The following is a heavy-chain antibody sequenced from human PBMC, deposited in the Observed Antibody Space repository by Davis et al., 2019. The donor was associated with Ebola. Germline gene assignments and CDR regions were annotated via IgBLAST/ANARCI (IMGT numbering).Heavy chain of an antibody. CDR1: GFTFGEYA. Sequence: SLKISCSASGFTFGEYAMNWVRQAPGKGLEWVGFIRSKGYGGKTQYAASVKGRFTISRDDSKSIAYLQMNSLKTEDTAVYFCTRDLKQPPPSYYYGMDVWGQGTTVTVSS. CDR3: TRDLKQPPPSYYYGMDV. V-gene: IGHV3-49*04. J-gene: IGHJ6*02. D-gene: IGHD6-13*01. CDR2: IRSKGYGGKT.